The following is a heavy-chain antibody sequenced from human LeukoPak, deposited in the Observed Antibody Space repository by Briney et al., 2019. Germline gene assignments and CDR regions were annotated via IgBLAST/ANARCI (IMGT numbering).Heavy chain of an antibody. CDR2: INPNSGGT. D-gene: IGHD3-9*01. V-gene: IGHV1-2*02. CDR1: GYTFTGYY. J-gene: IGHJ4*02. Sequence: ASVKVSCKASGYTFTGYYMHWVRQAPGQGLEWMGWINPNSGGTNYAQKFQDRVSMTRDTSISTAYMQLSRLRSDDAAVYYCARSPHILTGENFDFWGQGTLLTVSS. CDR3: ARSPHILTGENFDF.